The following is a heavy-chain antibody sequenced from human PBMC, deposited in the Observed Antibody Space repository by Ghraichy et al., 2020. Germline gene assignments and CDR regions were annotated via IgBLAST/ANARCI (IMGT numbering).Heavy chain of an antibody. Sequence: SETLSLTCTVSGGSISSYYWSWIRQPPGKGLEWIGYIYYSGSTNYNPSLKSRVTISVDTSKNQFSLKLSSVTAADTAVYYCAREFSEEWELPVPRPYFDPWGQGTLVTVSS. CDR2: IYYSGST. J-gene: IGHJ5*02. CDR3: AREFSEEWELPVPRPYFDP. V-gene: IGHV4-59*01. CDR1: GGSISSYY. D-gene: IGHD1-26*01.